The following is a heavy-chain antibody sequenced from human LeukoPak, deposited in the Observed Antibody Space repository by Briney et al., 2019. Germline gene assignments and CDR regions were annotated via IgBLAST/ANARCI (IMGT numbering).Heavy chain of an antibody. D-gene: IGHD1-26*01. CDR2: IHYSADS. Sequence: SETLSLTCTVSGASITSNYWSWIRQPPGERLEHIGYIHYSADSNNNPSLKSRVTMSMDTSNNQFSLKLTSVTAADTAVYYCARHADGGTYPLDYWGQGTRVTVSS. CDR1: GASITSNY. V-gene: IGHV4-59*08. CDR3: ARHADGGTYPLDY. J-gene: IGHJ4*02.